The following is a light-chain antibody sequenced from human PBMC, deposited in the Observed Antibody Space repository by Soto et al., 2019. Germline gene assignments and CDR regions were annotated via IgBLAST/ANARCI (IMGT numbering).Light chain of an antibody. CDR1: QSVSSD. J-gene: IGKJ1*01. CDR2: GAS. Sequence: EIDLPPSPATLSVSPGARATLSCTASQSVSSDLAGYHQKPGKDPRLLIYGASTRATGIPARFSGSGSGTEFTLTINSLQSEDFAVYYCQQYNNWPWTFGQGTKGDI. V-gene: IGKV3-15*01. CDR3: QQYNNWPWT.